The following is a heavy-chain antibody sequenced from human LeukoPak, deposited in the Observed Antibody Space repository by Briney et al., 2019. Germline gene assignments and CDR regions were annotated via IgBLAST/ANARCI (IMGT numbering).Heavy chain of an antibody. CDR3: AKDIGVLLWFGEAFDI. J-gene: IGHJ3*02. V-gene: IGHV3-43*02. Sequence: GGSLRLSCAASGFTFSSYSMNWVRQAPGKGLEWVSLISGDGGSTYYADSVKGRFTISRDNSKNSLYLQMNSLRTEDTALYYCAKDIGVLLWFGEAFDIWGQGTMVTVSS. D-gene: IGHD3-10*01. CDR2: ISGDGGST. CDR1: GFTFSSYS.